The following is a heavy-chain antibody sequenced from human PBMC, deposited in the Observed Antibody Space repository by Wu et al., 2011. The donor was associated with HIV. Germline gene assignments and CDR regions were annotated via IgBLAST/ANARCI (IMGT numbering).Heavy chain of an antibody. CDR2: ISPNNGET. V-gene: IGHV1-18*01. D-gene: IGHD3-10*01. CDR3: ARDGEYQVLHHYYTGMDV. CDR1: GYPFSRYG. Sequence: QVQLVQSGAEVRSLGPSVRVSCKTSGYPFSRYGISWVRQAPGQGLVWMAWISPNNGETKYGQKFQGRLTVTSDTSTSTAYMEVRSLRSDDTAVYYCARDGEYQVLHHYYTGMDVWGQGSTVIVSS. J-gene: IGHJ6*02.